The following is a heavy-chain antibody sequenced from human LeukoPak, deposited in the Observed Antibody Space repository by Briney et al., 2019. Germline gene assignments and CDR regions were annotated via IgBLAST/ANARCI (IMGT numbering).Heavy chain of an antibody. J-gene: IGHJ6*03. D-gene: IGHD1-7*01. CDR2: IYYSGST. V-gene: IGHV4-39*01. CDR3: ARGRTGTTIDYYYYYYYMDV. Sequence: ASETLSLTCIVPGGSISSSIYYRAWVRQPPGKGLEWIGSIYYSGSTYYNPSLKSRVTISVDTSKNQFSLKLSSVTAADTAVYYCARGRTGTTIDYYYYYYYMDVWGKGTTVTVSS. CDR1: GGSISSSIYY.